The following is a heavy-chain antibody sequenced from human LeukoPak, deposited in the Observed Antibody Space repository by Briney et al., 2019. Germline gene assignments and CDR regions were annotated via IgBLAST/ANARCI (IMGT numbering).Heavy chain of an antibody. J-gene: IGHJ4*02. V-gene: IGHV1-18*01. CDR2: IGAYNGNT. CDR1: GYTFTSYG. Sequence: ASVKVSCKASGYTFTSYGISWVRQAPGQGLEWMGWIGAYNGNTNYAQKLQGRVTMTTDTSTSTAYMELRSLRSDDTAVYYCARRGEGSGSYSTADYWGQGALVTVSS. CDR3: ARRGEGSGSYSTADY. D-gene: IGHD3-10*01.